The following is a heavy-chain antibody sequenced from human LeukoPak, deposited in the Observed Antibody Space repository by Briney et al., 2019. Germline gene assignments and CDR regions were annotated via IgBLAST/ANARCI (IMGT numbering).Heavy chain of an antibody. CDR1: GFTFSSYG. Sequence: GGSLRLSCAASGFTFSSYGMHWVRQAPGKGLEWVAVISYDGSNKYYADSVKGRFTISRDNSKNTLYLQMNSLRAEDTAVYYCAKDSMIVVVPHYFDYWGQGTLVTVSS. CDR2: ISYDGSNK. D-gene: IGHD3-22*01. V-gene: IGHV3-30*18. J-gene: IGHJ4*02. CDR3: AKDSMIVVVPHYFDY.